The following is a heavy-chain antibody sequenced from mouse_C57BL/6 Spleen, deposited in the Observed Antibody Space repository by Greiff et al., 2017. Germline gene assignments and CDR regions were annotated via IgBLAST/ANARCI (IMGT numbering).Heavy chain of an antibody. Sequence: QVQLQQPGAELVRPGSSVKLSCKASGYTFTSYWMHWVKQRPIQGLDWIGNIDPSDSETHYNQKFKDKATFTVDKSSSTAYMQLSSLTSEDSAVYYCARAYMGNYPYYFDYWGQGATLTVSS. CDR2: IDPSDSET. D-gene: IGHD2-1*01. CDR3: ARAYMGNYPYYFDY. J-gene: IGHJ2*01. CDR1: GYTFTSYW. V-gene: IGHV1-52*01.